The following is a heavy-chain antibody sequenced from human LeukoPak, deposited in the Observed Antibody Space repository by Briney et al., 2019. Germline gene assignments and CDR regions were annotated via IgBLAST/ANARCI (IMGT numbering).Heavy chain of an antibody. D-gene: IGHD1-26*01. J-gene: IGHJ4*02. CDR1: GFTFNSYW. CDR3: WQGGNFDY. V-gene: IGHV3-74*01. CDR2: INDDGSTT. Sequence: PGGSLRLSCAASGFTFNSYWMHWVRQAPGKGLVGVSRINDDGSTTSYADSVKGRFTISRDNAKNTLYLQMNSLRAEDTAVYYCWQGGNFDYWSQGALVTASS.